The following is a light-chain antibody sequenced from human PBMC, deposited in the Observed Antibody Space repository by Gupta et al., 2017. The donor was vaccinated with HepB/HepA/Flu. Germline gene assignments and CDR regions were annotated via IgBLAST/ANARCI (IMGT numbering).Light chain of an antibody. J-gene: IGLJ1*01. CDR1: TSNIGSNN. Sequence: QSVLTQPPSASGTPGQRVTISCSGRTSNIGSNNVDRYQQFPGTAPKLLICINNQRPSGVPDRFSGSKSGTSASLAISGLQSEDEADYYCAAWDDILNAYVFGTGTKVTVV. CDR2: INN. CDR3: AAWDDILNAYV. V-gene: IGLV1-44*01.